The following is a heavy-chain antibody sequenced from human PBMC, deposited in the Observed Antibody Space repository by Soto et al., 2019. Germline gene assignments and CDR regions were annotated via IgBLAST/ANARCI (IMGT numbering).Heavy chain of an antibody. CDR3: VHTSGDGNSACFDY. CDR1: GFSLSTSRVG. D-gene: IGHD3-10*01. CDR2: IYWDDDK. J-gene: IGHJ4*02. V-gene: IGHV2-5*02. Sequence: QITLKESGPTLVKPTQTLTLTCTFSGFSLSTSRVGVGWIRQPPGKALEWLALIYWDDDKRYSPSLKSRLTITKATSKNQVGLTMTNTDPLDTATYYCVHTSGDGNSACFDYWGQGTLVTVSS.